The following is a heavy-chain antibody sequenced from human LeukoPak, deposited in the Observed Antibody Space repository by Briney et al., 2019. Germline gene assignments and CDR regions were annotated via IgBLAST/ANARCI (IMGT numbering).Heavy chain of an antibody. J-gene: IGHJ4*02. Sequence: GGSLRLSCAASGFTFNNYGMSWVRQAPGKGLEWVAFIRYDGTNKYYADSVKGRFTISRDNSKNTLYLQMNSLRAEDTAVYYCAKGRYYDSSGPNYFDYWGQGSLVTASS. V-gene: IGHV3-30*02. CDR1: GFTFNNYG. CDR2: IRYDGTNK. CDR3: AKGRYYDSSGPNYFDY. D-gene: IGHD3-22*01.